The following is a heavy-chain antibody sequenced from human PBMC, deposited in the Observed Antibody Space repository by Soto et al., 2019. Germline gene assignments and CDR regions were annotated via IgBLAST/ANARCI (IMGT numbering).Heavy chain of an antibody. CDR3: AKDDTLFGVVTTYYYYYGMDV. Sequence: LRLSCAASGFTFSSYGMHWVRQAPGKGLEWVAVISYDGSNKYYADSVKGRFTISRDNSKNTLYLQMNSLRAEDTAVYYCAKDDTLFGVVTTYYYYYGMDVWGQGTTVTVSS. V-gene: IGHV3-30*18. D-gene: IGHD3-3*01. J-gene: IGHJ6*02. CDR1: GFTFSSYG. CDR2: ISYDGSNK.